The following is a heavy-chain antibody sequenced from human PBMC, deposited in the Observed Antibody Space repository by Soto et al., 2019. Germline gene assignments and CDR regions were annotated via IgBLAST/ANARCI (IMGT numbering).Heavy chain of an antibody. Sequence: EVQLVESGGGLVQPGGSLRLSCSASGFPFSSYAMHWVRQTPGKGLEYVSALSHDGIRYYADSVRGRFTISRDNSKNTLYLQMSXLXXXXXXXXXXXXXXXXXXXXYGMDVWGQGTTVTVXS. J-gene: IGHJ6*02. CDR2: LSHDGIR. V-gene: IGHV3-64D*06. CDR1: GFPFSSYA. CDR3: XXXXXXXXXXYGMDV.